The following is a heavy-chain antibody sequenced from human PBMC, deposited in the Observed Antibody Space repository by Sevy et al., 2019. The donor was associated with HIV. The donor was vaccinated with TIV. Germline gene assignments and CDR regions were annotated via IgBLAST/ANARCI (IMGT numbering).Heavy chain of an antibody. CDR1: GFTFSSYW. V-gene: IGHV3-7*01. Sequence: GGSLRLSCAASGFTFSSYWMSWVRQAPGKGLEWVANIKQDGSEKYYVHSVKGRFTISRDNAKNSLYLQMNSLRAEDTAVYYCARGDYDYVWGSYRPDAFDIWGQGTMVTVSS. J-gene: IGHJ3*02. D-gene: IGHD3-16*02. CDR2: IKQDGSEK. CDR3: ARGDYDYVWGSYRPDAFDI.